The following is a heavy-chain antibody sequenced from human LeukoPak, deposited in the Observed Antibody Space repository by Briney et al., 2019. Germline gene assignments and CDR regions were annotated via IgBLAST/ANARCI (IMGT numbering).Heavy chain of an antibody. V-gene: IGHV3-11*01. CDR3: ARDYYDFWSGSYYGMDV. CDR2: ISSSGSTI. CDR1: GGSISSSNW. Sequence: GTLSLTCAVSGGSISSSNWWSWIRQAPGKGLEWVSYISSSGSTIYYADSVKGRFTISRDNAKNSLYLQMNSLRAEDTAVYYCARDYYDFWSGSYYGMDVWGQGTTVTVSS. J-gene: IGHJ6*02. D-gene: IGHD3-3*01.